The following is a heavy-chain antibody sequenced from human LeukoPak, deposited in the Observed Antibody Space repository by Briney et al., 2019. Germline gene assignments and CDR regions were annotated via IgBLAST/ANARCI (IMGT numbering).Heavy chain of an antibody. V-gene: IGHV3-21*01. J-gene: IGHJ6*04. CDR3: ARDQGSSWYKAGYYYGMDV. D-gene: IGHD6-13*01. CDR1: GFTFISYS. Sequence: GGSLRLSCAASGFTFISYSMNWVRQAPGKGLEWVSSISSSSSYIYYADSVKGRFTISRDNAKNSLYLQMNSLRAEDTAVYYCARDQGSSWYKAGYYYGMDVWGKGTTVTVSS. CDR2: ISSSSSYI.